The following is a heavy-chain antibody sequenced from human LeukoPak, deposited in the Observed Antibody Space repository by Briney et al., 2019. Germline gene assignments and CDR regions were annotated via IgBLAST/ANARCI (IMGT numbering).Heavy chain of an antibody. D-gene: IGHD5-12*01. CDR2: ISSSSSYI. V-gene: IGHV3-21*01. Sequence: PGGSLRLSCAASGFTFSSYSMNWVRQAPGKGLEWVSSISSSSSYIYYADSVKGRFTISRDNAKKSLYLQMNSLRAEDTAVYYCARVMWMGWYFDSWGQGTLVTVSS. J-gene: IGHJ4*02. CDR3: ARVMWMGWYFDS. CDR1: GFTFSSYS.